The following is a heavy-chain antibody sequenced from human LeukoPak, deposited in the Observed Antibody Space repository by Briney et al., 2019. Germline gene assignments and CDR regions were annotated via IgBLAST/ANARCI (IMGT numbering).Heavy chain of an antibody. CDR2: INHSGST. Sequence: SETLSLTCAVYGGSFSGYYWSWIRQPPGKGLEWIGEINHSGSTNYNPSLKSRVTISVDTSKNQFSLKLSSVTAADTAVYYCAIVADYSNYDYYYYMDLWGKGTTVTVSS. J-gene: IGHJ6*03. CDR1: GGSFSGYY. V-gene: IGHV4-34*01. CDR3: AIVADYSNYDYYYYMDL. D-gene: IGHD4-11*01.